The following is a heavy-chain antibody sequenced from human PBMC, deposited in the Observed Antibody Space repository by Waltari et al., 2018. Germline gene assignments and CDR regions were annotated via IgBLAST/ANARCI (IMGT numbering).Heavy chain of an antibody. J-gene: IGHJ3*02. CDR3: ARHIVVVIANPGGSAFDI. D-gene: IGHD2-21*01. CDR2: IYPGDSDT. CDR1: GYSFTSYW. Sequence: EVQLVQSGAEVKKPGESLKISCKGSGYSFTSYWIGWVRQMPGKGLEWMGIIYPGDSDTRYSPSFQGQVTISADKSISTAYLQWSSLKASDTAMYYCARHIVVVIANPGGSAFDIWGQGTMVTVSS. V-gene: IGHV5-51*01.